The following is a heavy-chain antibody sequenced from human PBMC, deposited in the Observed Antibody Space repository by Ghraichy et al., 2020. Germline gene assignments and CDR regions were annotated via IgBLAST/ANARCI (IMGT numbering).Heavy chain of an antibody. J-gene: IGHJ4*02. CDR2: VFYSGST. V-gene: IGHV4-39*01. Sequence: SETPSLTCTVSGDSISSGSFFWGWIRQPPGKGLDWIGSVFYSGSTYYNPSLKSRVTISVDTSKNQFSLKLSSVTAAETAVYWCARQPAATMREFAFDYWGQGTLVTVSS. D-gene: IGHD2-15*01. CDR3: ARQPAATMREFAFDY. CDR1: GDSISSGSFF.